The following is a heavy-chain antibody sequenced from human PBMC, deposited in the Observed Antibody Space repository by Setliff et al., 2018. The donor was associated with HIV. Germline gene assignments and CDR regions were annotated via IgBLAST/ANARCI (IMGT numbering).Heavy chain of an antibody. J-gene: IGHJ6*04. Sequence: ASVKVSCKASGYTFTGYYLHWVRQAPGQGLEWMGRMNPNSGVSGYGQKFQGRVTMTRDTSISTAYMELSSLTSEDTAVYYCARGKGVGGVIITGGLDVWGKGTTVTVSS. CDR3: ARGKGVGGVIITGGLDV. CDR2: MNPNSGVS. CDR1: GYTFTGYY. V-gene: IGHV1-8*02. D-gene: IGHD3-10*01.